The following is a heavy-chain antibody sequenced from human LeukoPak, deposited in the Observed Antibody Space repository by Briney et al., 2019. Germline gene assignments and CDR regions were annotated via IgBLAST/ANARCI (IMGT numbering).Heavy chain of an antibody. CDR3: ARGVAARPLVGYYYYYGMDV. CDR2: IIPIFGTA. D-gene: IGHD6-6*01. J-gene: IGHJ6*02. V-gene: IGHV1-69*13. Sequence: SVKVSCKASGGTFSSYAISWVRQAPGQGLEWMGGIIPIFGTANYAQKFQGRVTITADESTSTAYMELSSLRSEDTAVYYCARGVAARPLVGYYYYYGMDVWGQGTTVTVSS. CDR1: GGTFSSYA.